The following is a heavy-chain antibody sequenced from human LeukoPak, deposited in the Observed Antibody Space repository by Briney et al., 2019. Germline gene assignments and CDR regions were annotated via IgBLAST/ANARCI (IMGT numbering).Heavy chain of an antibody. CDR3: AKGAYDSSGYYRPYYYYGMDV. Sequence: PGGSLRLSCAASGFTFSSYWMHWVRQAPGKGLVWVSRINSDGSSTSYADSVKGRFTISRDNAKNSLYLQMNSLRAEDTALYYCAKGAYDSSGYYRPYYYYGMDVWGQGTTVTVSS. V-gene: IGHV3-74*01. D-gene: IGHD3-22*01. CDR1: GFTFSSYW. J-gene: IGHJ6*02. CDR2: INSDGSST.